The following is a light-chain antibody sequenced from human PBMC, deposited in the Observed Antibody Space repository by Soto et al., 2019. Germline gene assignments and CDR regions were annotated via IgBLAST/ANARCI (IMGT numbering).Light chain of an antibody. CDR1: QSISNY. J-gene: IGKJ1*01. Sequence: IQMTQSPSSLYASVGDRFTITCRASQSISNYLNWYQQRPWKAPKLLIYGTSSLQSGVPSRFSGSGSGTDFSRIISSLQREDFATYYCQQSYSSSWTFGQGTKV. CDR2: GTS. V-gene: IGKV1-39*01. CDR3: QQSYSSSWT.